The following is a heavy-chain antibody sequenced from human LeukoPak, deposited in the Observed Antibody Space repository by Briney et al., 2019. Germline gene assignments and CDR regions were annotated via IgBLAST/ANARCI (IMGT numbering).Heavy chain of an antibody. J-gene: IGHJ4*02. CDR2: VSSQWGGT. Sequence: GASVTVSCKASGYNFNDYFILWVREAPGQGLEWMGWVSSQWGGTKYAQKFQGRVTMTKDTSINTVYMQLSGLVSDDTSAYYCARDDGHDIGFHFAFWRQGTLITVSS. CDR1: GYNFNDYF. D-gene: IGHD2-15*01. V-gene: IGHV1-2*02. CDR3: ARDDGHDIGFHFAF.